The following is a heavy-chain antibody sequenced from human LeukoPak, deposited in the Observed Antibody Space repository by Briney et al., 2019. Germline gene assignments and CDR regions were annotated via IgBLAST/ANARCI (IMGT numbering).Heavy chain of an antibody. V-gene: IGHV4-30-2*01. CDR1: GGSISSGGYS. CDR2: IYHSGST. Sequence: SETLSLTCAVSGGSISSGGYSWSWIRQPPGKGLEWIGYIYHSGSTYYNPSLKSRVTISVDRSKNQFSLKLSSVTAADTAVYYCARVRGYDGPLDYWGQGTLVTVSS. CDR3: ARVRGYDGPLDY. D-gene: IGHD5-12*01. J-gene: IGHJ4*02.